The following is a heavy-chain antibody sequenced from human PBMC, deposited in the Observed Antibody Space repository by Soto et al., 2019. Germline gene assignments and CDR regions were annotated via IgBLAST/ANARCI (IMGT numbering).Heavy chain of an antibody. J-gene: IGHJ4*02. CDR2: ISSSSTYI. Sequence: EVQLVESGGGLVKPGGSLRLSYAASGFTFSSYSMNWVRQAPGKGLEWVSSISSSSTYISYADSVKGRFTISRDNAKNSLYLQMNSLRAEDTAVYYCARDAIWGSYPDYWGQGTLVTVSS. CDR1: GFTFSSYS. CDR3: ARDAIWGSYPDY. D-gene: IGHD3-16*02. V-gene: IGHV3-21*01.